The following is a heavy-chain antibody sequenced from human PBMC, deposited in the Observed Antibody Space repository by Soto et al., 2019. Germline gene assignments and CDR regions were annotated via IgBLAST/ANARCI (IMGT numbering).Heavy chain of an antibody. CDR1: GFTFSSYA. D-gene: IGHD3-22*01. Sequence: GGSLRLSCAASGFTFSSYAMHWVRQAPGKGLEWVAVISYDGSNKYYADSVKGRFTISRDNSKNTLYLQMNSLRAEDTAVYYCAKDGPYDSSGYFHYYYYGMDVWGQGTTVTVSS. CDR3: AKDGPYDSSGYFHYYYYGMDV. V-gene: IGHV3-30-3*01. CDR2: ISYDGSNK. J-gene: IGHJ6*02.